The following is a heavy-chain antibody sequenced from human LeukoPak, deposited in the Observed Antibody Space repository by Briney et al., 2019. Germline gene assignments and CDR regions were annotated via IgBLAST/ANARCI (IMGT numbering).Heavy chain of an antibody. CDR1: GFTFSIYN. V-gene: IGHV3-21*01. CDR3: ARTTYDILTGVYFDY. CDR2: ISSGGGYI. D-gene: IGHD3-9*01. Sequence: GGSLRLSCAASGFTFSIYNMNWVRQAPGKGLEWVSSISSGGGYIYNADSVKGRFTISRDNAKNSLFLQMNSLRAEDTAVYYCARTTYDILTGVYFDYWGQGTLVTVSS. J-gene: IGHJ4*02.